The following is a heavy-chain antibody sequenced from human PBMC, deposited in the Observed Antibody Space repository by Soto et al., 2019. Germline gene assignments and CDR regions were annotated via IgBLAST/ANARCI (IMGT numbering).Heavy chain of an antibody. CDR1: GGSFSGYY. Sequence: SETLSLTCAVYGGSFSGYYWSWIRQPPGKGLEWIGEINHSGSTNYNPSLKSRVTISVDTSKNQFSLKLSSVTAADTAVYYCARSDYDSSGYYGLDYWGQGTLVTVS. CDR2: INHSGST. CDR3: ARSDYDSSGYYGLDY. V-gene: IGHV4-34*01. D-gene: IGHD3-22*01. J-gene: IGHJ4*02.